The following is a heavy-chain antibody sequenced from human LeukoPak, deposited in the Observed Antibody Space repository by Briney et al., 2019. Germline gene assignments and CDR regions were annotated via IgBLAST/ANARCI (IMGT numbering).Heavy chain of an antibody. CDR2: ISAYNGSR. CDR3: TRDLGVDTTIIFFDY. J-gene: IGHJ4*02. CDR1: GYTFTSFG. Sequence: ASVKVSCKASGYTFTSFGISWVRQAPGQGLEWMGWISAYNGSRNYAQKLQGRVTMTTDTSTSTAYMEVRSLRSDDTAMYYCTRDLGVDTTIIFFDYWGQGSLVTVSS. D-gene: IGHD5-18*01. V-gene: IGHV1-18*01.